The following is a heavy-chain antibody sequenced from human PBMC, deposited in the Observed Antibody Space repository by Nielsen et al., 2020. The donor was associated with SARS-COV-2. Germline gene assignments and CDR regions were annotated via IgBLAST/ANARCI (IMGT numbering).Heavy chain of an antibody. CDR1: GGSISSSSYF. Sequence: SETLSLTCTVSGGSISSSSYFWSWIRQPPGKRLEWIGYMFYIGTANYNPSFQSRVNISVDTSKNQFSLNLSSVTAADTAIYYCARGGYNIYDFDYWGRGTLVTVSS. D-gene: IGHD5-24*01. CDR3: ARGGYNIYDFDY. J-gene: IGHJ4*02. V-gene: IGHV4-61*01. CDR2: MFYIGTA.